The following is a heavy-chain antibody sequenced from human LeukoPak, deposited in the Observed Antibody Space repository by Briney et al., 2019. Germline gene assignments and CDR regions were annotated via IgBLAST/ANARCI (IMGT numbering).Heavy chain of an antibody. CDR1: GFTFSNYW. J-gene: IGHJ4*02. CDR2: VKPDGSEK. V-gene: IGHV3-7*01. Sequence: GGSLRLSCAASGFTFSNYWMTWVRQAPGKGLEWVAHVKPDGSEKSYVDSVKGRFTISRDNAQNSLYLQMNSLRAEDTAVYYCARDRGYYVFDYWGQGTLVTVSS. CDR3: ARDRGYYVFDY. D-gene: IGHD3-22*01.